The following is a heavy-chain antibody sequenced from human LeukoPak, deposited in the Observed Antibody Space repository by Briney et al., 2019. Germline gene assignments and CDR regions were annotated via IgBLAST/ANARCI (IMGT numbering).Heavy chain of an antibody. CDR1: GFTFSNYW. J-gene: IGHJ4*02. CDR2: VKPDGSEK. V-gene: IGHV3-7*01. Sequence: GGSLRLSCAASGFTFSNYWMTWVRQAPGKGLEWVAHVKPDGSEKSYVDSVKGRFTISRDNAQNSLYLQMNSLRAEDTAVYYCARDRGYYVFDYWGQGTLVTVSS. CDR3: ARDRGYYVFDY. D-gene: IGHD3-22*01.